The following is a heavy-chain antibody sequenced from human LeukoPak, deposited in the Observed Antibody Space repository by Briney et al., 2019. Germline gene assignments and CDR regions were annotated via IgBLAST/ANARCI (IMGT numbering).Heavy chain of an antibody. V-gene: IGHV3-23*01. CDR3: AKVGSSWTGYYYGMDV. D-gene: IGHD6-13*01. J-gene: IGHJ6*02. CDR1: GFTFSSYA. CDR2: ISGGGGST. Sequence: GSLRLSCAASGFTFSSYAMSWVRQAPGKGLEGVSAISGGGGSTYYAYSVKGRFTISRDNSKNTLYLQMNSLRAEDTAVYYCAKVGSSWTGYYYGMDVWGQGTTVTVSS.